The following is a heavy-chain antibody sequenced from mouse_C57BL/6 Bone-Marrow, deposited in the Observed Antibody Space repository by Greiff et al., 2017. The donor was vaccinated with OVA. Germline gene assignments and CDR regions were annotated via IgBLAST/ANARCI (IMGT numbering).Heavy chain of an antibody. J-gene: IGHJ3*01. CDR2: SRNKANDYTT. Sequence: EVMLVESGGGLVQSGRSLRLSCATSGFTFSDFYMEWVRQAPGKGLEWIAASRNKANDYTTEYSASVKGRFIVSRDTSQSILYLQMNALRAEDTAIYYCARDAPLCYCSSPFAYWGQGTLVTVSA. V-gene: IGHV7-1*01. CDR1: GFTFSDFY. D-gene: IGHD1-1*01. CDR3: ARDAPLCYCSSPFAY.